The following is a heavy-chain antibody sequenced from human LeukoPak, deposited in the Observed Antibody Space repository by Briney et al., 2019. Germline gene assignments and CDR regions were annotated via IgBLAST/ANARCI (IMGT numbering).Heavy chain of an antibody. Sequence: SVKVSCKASGVTFSSYVISWVRQTPGQGLEWMGGIIPIFGTAKYAQKFQGRITITADESTSTAYMELSGLRYEDTAVYYCARDRRMRTMITGYFVYWGQGTLVTVSS. CDR3: ARDRRMRTMITGYFVY. D-gene: IGHD3-22*01. CDR2: IIPIFGTA. V-gene: IGHV1-69*13. CDR1: GVTFSSYV. J-gene: IGHJ4*02.